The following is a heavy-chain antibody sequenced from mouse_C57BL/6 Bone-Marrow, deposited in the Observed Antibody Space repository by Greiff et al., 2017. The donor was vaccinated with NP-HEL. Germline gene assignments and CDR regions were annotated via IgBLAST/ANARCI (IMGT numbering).Heavy chain of an antibody. CDR2: IYPGGGYT. J-gene: IGHJ4*01. D-gene: IGHD6-1*01. Sequence: QVQLQQSGAELVRPGTSVKMSCKASGYTFTNYWIGWAKQRPGHGLEWIGDIYPGGGYTNYNEKFKGKATLTADKSSSTAYMQVSSLTSEDSAIYYCSRSSKGYYAMDYWGQGTSVTVAS. CDR3: SRSSKGYYAMDY. V-gene: IGHV1-63*01. CDR1: GYTFTNYW.